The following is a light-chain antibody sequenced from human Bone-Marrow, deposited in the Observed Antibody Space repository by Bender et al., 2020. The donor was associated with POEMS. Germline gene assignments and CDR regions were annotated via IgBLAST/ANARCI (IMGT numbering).Light chain of an antibody. Sequence: QSVLTQPRSVSGSPGQSVTISCTGTLSDIGTYDFVSWFQQHPGKAPKLLISQVTKRPSGVPDRFSGSKSGNTASLTVSGLQAEDEADYYCASWDDSLNGYVFGTGTTVTVL. CDR3: ASWDDSLNGYV. CDR1: LSDIGTYDF. J-gene: IGLJ1*01. V-gene: IGLV2-11*01. CDR2: QVT.